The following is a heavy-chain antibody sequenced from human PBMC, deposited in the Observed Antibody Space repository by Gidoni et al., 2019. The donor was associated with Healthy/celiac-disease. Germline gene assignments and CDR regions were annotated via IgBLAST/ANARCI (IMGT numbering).Heavy chain of an antibody. CDR2: TYYRSKWYN. D-gene: IGHD6-13*01. Sequence: VQLQQSGPGLVKPSQTLSLTCALSGASVPNNRSSWNLIRQSPSRGLEWLGRTYYRSKWYNDYAVSVKSRITINPDTSKNQFSLQLNSVTPEDTAVYYCARTSIAAAVNYYFDYWGQGTLVTVSS. V-gene: IGHV6-1*01. CDR1: GASVPNNRSS. J-gene: IGHJ4*02. CDR3: ARTSIAAAVNYYFDY.